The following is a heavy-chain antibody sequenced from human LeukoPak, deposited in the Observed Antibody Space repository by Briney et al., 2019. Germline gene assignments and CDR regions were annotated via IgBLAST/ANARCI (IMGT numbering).Heavy chain of an antibody. CDR2: INPNSGGT. CDR3: ARVASAYGSYYVAFDI. Sequence: EASVKVSCKASGYTFTGYYMHWVRQAPGQGLEWMGRINPNSGGTNYAQKFQGRVTMTRDTSISTAYMELSRLRSDDTAVYYCARVASAYGSYYVAFDIWGQGTMVTVSS. J-gene: IGHJ3*02. CDR1: GYTFTGYY. V-gene: IGHV1-2*06. D-gene: IGHD1-26*01.